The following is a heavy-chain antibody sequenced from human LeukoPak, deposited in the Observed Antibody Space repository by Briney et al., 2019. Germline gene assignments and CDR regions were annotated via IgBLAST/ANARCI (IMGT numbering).Heavy chain of an antibody. Sequence: SQTLSLTCTVSGGSISSGSYYWSWIRQPAGKGLEWIGRIYTSGSTNYNPFLTSRVTISVDTSKNQFSLRLSSVTAADTAVYYCARSGWHSSGYPITFDYWGQGTLVTVSS. J-gene: IGHJ4*02. V-gene: IGHV4-61*02. CDR2: IYTSGST. D-gene: IGHD3-22*01. CDR1: GGSISSGSYY. CDR3: ARSGWHSSGYPITFDY.